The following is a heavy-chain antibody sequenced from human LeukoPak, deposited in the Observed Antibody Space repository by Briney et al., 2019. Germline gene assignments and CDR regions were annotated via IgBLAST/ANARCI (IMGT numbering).Heavy chain of an antibody. CDR1: GSSFTSYW. V-gene: IGHV5-51*01. CDR3: ARQSSGCFDC. CDR2: IYPGDSGA. D-gene: IGHD1-26*01. J-gene: IGHJ4*02. Sequence: PGASLKISCKGSGSSFTSYWIAWVRQMPGKGLEWMGIIYPGDSGATYSPSFQGQVTISADKSISTAYLQWSSLRTSDTAMYYCARQSSGCFDCWGQGTLVTVSS.